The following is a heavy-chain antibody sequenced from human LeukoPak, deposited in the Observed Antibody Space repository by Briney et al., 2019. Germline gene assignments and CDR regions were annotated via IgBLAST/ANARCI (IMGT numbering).Heavy chain of an antibody. D-gene: IGHD3-3*01. Sequence: GGSLRLSCAASGFTFSSYSMNWVRQAPGKGLGWVSYISSSSSTIYYADSVKGRFTISRDNAKNSLYLQMNSLRAEDTAVYYCARTLRFLEWYSVWGQGTLVTVSS. CDR2: ISSSSSTI. CDR1: GFTFSSYS. CDR3: ARTLRFLEWYSV. V-gene: IGHV3-48*01. J-gene: IGHJ4*02.